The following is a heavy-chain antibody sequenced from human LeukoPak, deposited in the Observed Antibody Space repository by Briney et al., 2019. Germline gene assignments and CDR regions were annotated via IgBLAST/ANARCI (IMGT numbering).Heavy chain of an antibody. CDR2: IRGSGGST. CDR1: GFTFSSYA. D-gene: IGHD5-24*01. V-gene: IGHV3-23*01. Sequence: QPGGSLRLSCAASGFTFSSYAMSWVRQAPGKGLEWVSGIRGSGGSTYHADSVKGRFTISRDNSKNTLYLQMNSLRAEDTAVYYCAKFQGDGYTLDYWGQGTLVTVSS. CDR3: AKFQGDGYTLDY. J-gene: IGHJ4*02.